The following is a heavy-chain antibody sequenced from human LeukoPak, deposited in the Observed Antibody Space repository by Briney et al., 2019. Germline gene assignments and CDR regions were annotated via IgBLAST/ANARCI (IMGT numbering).Heavy chain of an antibody. Sequence: RSLRLSCPASRLRFSDYWMTWVRQAPGKGLECVDNIQTDGRAKYYPDSVKGRFTVYRDNAKNSLYLQMNNMRVADTAIYYCTNDLNHDSSGWGQGTLVTVSS. CDR2: IQTDGRAK. CDR1: RLRFSDYW. D-gene: IGHD3-22*01. J-gene: IGHJ4*02. V-gene: IGHV3-7*01. CDR3: TNDLNHDSSG.